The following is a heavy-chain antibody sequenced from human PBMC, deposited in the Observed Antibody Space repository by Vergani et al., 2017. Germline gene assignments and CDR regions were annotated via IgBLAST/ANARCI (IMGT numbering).Heavy chain of an antibody. J-gene: IGHJ6*02. CDR2: IWSDGSNK. V-gene: IGHV3-33*01. CDR3: ARRLGVVVPAAISKGSSYYYGMDV. CDR1: GFTFSSYG. Sequence: QVQLVESGGGVVQPGRSLRLSCAASGFTFSSYGMHWVRQAPGKGLEWVAVIWSDGSNKYYADSVKGRFTISRDNSKNTLYLQMNSLRAEDTAVYYCARRLGVVVPAAISKGSSYYYGMDVWGQGTTVTVSS. D-gene: IGHD2-2*01.